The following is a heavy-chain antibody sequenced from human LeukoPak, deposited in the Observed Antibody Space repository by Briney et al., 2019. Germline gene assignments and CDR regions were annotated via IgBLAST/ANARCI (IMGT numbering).Heavy chain of an antibody. CDR2: IKQDGSEK. CDR1: GFTFNSYW. CDR3: AREGRGLLWFGELFWYFDL. Sequence: PGGSLRLSCAASGFTFNSYWVSWARQAPGKGLEWVANIKQDGSEKYYLDSVKGRFTISRDNAKNSLYLQMNSLRAEDTAVYYCAREGRGLLWFGELFWYFDLWGRGTLVTVSS. D-gene: IGHD3-10*01. V-gene: IGHV3-7*01. J-gene: IGHJ2*01.